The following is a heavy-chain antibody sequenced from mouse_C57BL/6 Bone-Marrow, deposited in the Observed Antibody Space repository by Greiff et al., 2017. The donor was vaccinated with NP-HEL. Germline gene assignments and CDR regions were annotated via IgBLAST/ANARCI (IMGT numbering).Heavy chain of an antibody. CDR3: ARRWYPDY. J-gene: IGHJ2*01. Sequence: EVHLVESGGDLVKPGGSLKLSCAASGFTFSSYGMSWVRQTPDKRLEWVATISSGGSYTYYPASVKGRFTISRDNAKNTLYLQMSSLKSEDTAMYYCARRWYPDYWGQGPTLTVSS. CDR2: ISSGGSYT. CDR1: GFTFSSYG. D-gene: IGHD1-1*02. V-gene: IGHV5-6*01.